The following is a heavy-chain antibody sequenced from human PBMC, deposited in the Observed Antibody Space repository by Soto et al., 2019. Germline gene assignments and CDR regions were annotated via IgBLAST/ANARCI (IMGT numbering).Heavy chain of an antibody. CDR2: INHSGST. D-gene: IGHD1-26*01. CDR1: GGSFSGYY. V-gene: IGHV4-34*01. CDR3: ERAFFVRSENWYFDL. Sequence: QVQLQQWGAGLLKPSETLSLTCAVYGGSFSGYYWSWIRQPPGKGLGWIGEINHSGSTNYNPSLTCRVTIPVDTSKPHIALKLSSVTAADTAVYYCERAFFVRSENWYFDLWGRGTLVTVSS. J-gene: IGHJ2*01.